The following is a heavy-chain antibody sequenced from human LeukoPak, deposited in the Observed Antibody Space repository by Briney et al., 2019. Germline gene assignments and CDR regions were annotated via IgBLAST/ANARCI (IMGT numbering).Heavy chain of an antibody. J-gene: IGHJ4*02. CDR1: GFTLSSYG. CDR2: ISYDGSNK. V-gene: IGHV3-30*18. CDR3: AKDGGYLDF. D-gene: IGHD2-15*01. Sequence: GGSLRLSCAASGFTLSSYGMHWGRQAPGKGLEWVAVISYDGSNKYAADSVKGRFNISRDNSKNTLYLQMNSLRAEDTAVYYCAKDGGYLDFWSQGT.